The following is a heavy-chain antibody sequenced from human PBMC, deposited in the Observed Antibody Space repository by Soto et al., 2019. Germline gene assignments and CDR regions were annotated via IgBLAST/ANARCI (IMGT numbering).Heavy chain of an antibody. CDR3: ARALYDSSGYFF. CDR1: GFTFSSYG. CDR2: ISSSSSYI. D-gene: IGHD3-22*01. Sequence: PGGSLRLSCAASGFTFSSYGMNWVRQAPGKGLEWVSSISSSSSYIYYADSVKGRFTISRDNAKNSLYLQMNSLRAEDTAVYYCARALYDSSGYFFWGQGTLVTVSS. J-gene: IGHJ4*02. V-gene: IGHV3-21*01.